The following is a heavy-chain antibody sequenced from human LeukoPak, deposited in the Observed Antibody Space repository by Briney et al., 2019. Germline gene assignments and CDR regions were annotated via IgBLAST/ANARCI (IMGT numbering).Heavy chain of an antibody. J-gene: IGHJ4*02. CDR1: GGSFSGYY. CDR2: INHSGST. V-gene: IGHV4-34*01. CDR3: ARPVKAYMVRGGYYFGY. Sequence: PSETLSLTCAVYGGSFSGYYWSWIRQPPGKGLEWIGEINHSGSTNYNPSLKSRVTISVDTSKNQFSLKLSSVTAADTAVYYCARPVKAYMVRGGYYFGYWGQGTLVTVSS. D-gene: IGHD3-10*01.